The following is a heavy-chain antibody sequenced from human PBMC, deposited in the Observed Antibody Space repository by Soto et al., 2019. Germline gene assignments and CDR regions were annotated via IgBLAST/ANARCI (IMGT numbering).Heavy chain of an antibody. D-gene: IGHD2-15*01. Sequence: GGSLRLSCAASGFTFSSYSMNWVRQAPGKGLEWVSSISSSSSYIYYADSVKGRFTISRDNAKNSLYLQMNSLRAEDTAVYYCARGGYCSGGSCYSVGIYYYGMDVWGQGTTVTVSS. CDR2: ISSSSSYI. CDR3: ARGGYCSGGSCYSVGIYYYGMDV. V-gene: IGHV3-21*01. J-gene: IGHJ6*02. CDR1: GFTFSSYS.